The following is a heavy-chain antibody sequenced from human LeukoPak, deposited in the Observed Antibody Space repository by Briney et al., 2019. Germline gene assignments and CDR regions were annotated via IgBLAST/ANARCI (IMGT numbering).Heavy chain of an antibody. CDR3: AKDRSGSYSQGLDY. J-gene: IGHJ4*02. D-gene: IGHD1-26*01. Sequence: GGSLRLSCAASGFTFSSYGMHWVRQAPGKGLEWVAVISYDGSNKYYADSVKGRFTVSRDNSKNTLYLQMNSLRAEDTAVFYCAKDRSGSYSQGLDYWGQGTLVTVSS. CDR2: ISYDGSNK. CDR1: GFTFSSYG. V-gene: IGHV3-30*18.